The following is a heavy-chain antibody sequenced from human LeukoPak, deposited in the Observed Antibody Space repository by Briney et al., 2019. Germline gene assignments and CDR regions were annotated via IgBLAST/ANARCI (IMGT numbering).Heavy chain of an antibody. V-gene: IGHV3-23*01. D-gene: IGHD5-24*01. CDR1: GFTFSSYA. CDR3: AKDREMATIFLSDY. Sequence: GGSLRLPCAASGFTFSSYAMSWVRQAPGKGLEWVSAISGSGGSTYYADSVKGRFTISRDNSKNTLYLQMNSLRAEDTAVYYCAKDREMATIFLSDYWGQGTLVTVSS. J-gene: IGHJ4*02. CDR2: ISGSGGST.